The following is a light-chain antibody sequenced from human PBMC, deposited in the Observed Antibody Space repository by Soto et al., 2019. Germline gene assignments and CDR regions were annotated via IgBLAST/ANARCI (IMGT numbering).Light chain of an antibody. CDR2: DDN. CDR3: SSKSPDF. J-gene: IGLJ1*01. CDR1: SSNIGGNS. Sequence: QSVLTQPPSVSAAPGQKVTISCSGSSSNIGGNSVSWYQQLPGTAPKLLIYDDNKRPSGIPDRFSGSKSGTSATLGITGFQTGDEADYYCSSKSPDFFGTGTKGTVL. V-gene: IGLV1-51*01.